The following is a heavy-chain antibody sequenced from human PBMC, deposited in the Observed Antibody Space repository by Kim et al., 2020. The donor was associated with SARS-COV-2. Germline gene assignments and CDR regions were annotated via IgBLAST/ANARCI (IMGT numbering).Heavy chain of an antibody. CDR1: GYTFTGYY. CDR3: AREGRVFGVYIRSDYY. Sequence: ASVKVSCKASGYTFTGYYMHWVRQAPGQGLEWMGWINPSSGCTNYAQKFQGRVTMTTDTSISTTYMELSSLRSNDTAVYYCAREGRVFGVYIRSDYY. D-gene: IGHD3-16*01. CDR2: INPSSGCT. J-gene: IGHJ6*01. V-gene: IGHV1-2*02.